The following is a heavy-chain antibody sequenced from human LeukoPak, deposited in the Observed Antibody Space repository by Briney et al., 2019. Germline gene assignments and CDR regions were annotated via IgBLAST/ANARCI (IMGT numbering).Heavy chain of an antibody. CDR1: GFTLTTYW. D-gene: IGHD2-2*01. J-gene: IGHJ4*02. CDR2: IKPDGGEK. CDR3: AREDCDATSCYWGIIY. V-gene: IGHV3-7*01. Sequence: GGSLRLSCAASGFTLTTYWMSWVRQAPGKGLEWVANIKPDGGEKYYVDSVKGRFTISRDNAKNSVYLQMNSLRAEDTAVYYCAREDCDATSCYWGIIYWGQGTLVTVSS.